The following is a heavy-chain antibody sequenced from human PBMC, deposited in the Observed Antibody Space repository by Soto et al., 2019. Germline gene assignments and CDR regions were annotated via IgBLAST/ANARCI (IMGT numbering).Heavy chain of an antibody. CDR1: GGSISSGGYS. V-gene: IGHV4-30-2*01. D-gene: IGHD2-2*01. J-gene: IGHJ5*02. CDR3: ARVPDR. CDR2: IYHSGST. Sequence: SETLSLTCSVAGGSISSGGYSWSWIRQPPGKGLEWIGYIYHSGSTYYNPSLKSRVTISVDRSKNQFPLKLSSVTAADTAVYYCARVPDRWGQGTLVTVSS.